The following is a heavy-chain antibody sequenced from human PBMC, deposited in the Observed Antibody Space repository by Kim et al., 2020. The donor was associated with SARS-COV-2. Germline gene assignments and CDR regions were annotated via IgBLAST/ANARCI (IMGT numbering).Heavy chain of an antibody. Sequence: ASVKVSCKTSGYTFSGFYIHWVRQAPGQGLEWMGWISPNNGATKYAQAFQGRVTMTRDTSINTAYLELSRVKSDDTAIYFCARGANYHGLDVWGQGTPVTLS. CDR1: GYTFSGFY. V-gene: IGHV1-2*02. CDR3: ARGANYHGLDV. J-gene: IGHJ6*02. CDR2: ISPNNGAT.